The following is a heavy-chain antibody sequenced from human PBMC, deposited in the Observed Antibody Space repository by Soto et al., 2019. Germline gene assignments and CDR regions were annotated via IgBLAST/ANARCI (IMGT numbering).Heavy chain of an antibody. CDR1: GDSISRSSFY. CDR3: ARTTGIAVFFDF. CDR2: VYFSGST. Sequence: SETLSLTCTVSGDSISRSSFYWGWIRQSPGKGLECIGIVYFSGSTNYNPSLKSRVTISVDTSKNQFSLKLSSVTAADTAVYYCARTTGIAVFFDFWGQGALVTVSS. V-gene: IGHV4-39*01. J-gene: IGHJ4*02. D-gene: IGHD6-19*01.